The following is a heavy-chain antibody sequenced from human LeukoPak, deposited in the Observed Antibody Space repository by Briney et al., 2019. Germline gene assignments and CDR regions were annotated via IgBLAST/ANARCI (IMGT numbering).Heavy chain of an antibody. Sequence: GASVKVSCKASGGTFSSYAISWVRQAPGQGLEWIVRIIPILGIANYAQKFQGRVTITADKSTSTAYMELSSLRSEDTAVSYCARVRYCSSTSCYDYYYYGMDVWGQGTTVTVSS. D-gene: IGHD2-2*01. J-gene: IGHJ6*02. CDR3: ARVRYCSSTSCYDYYYYGMDV. CDR1: GGTFSSYA. CDR2: IIPILGIA. V-gene: IGHV1-69*04.